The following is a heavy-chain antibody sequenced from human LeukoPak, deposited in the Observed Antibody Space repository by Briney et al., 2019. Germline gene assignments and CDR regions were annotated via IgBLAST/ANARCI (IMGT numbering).Heavy chain of an antibody. V-gene: IGHV3-21*06. Sequence: PGGSLRLSCVASGFTFSTYSMSWVRQAPGKGLEWVSSISSNGRYIYYADSLKGRSTISRDNATNSVYLQLNRLRDDDTTVYYCARGTRGVARQDYMDVWGKGTTVIVSS. CDR2: ISSNGRYI. CDR3: ARGTRGVARQDYMDV. D-gene: IGHD2-15*01. J-gene: IGHJ6*03. CDR1: GFTFSTYS.